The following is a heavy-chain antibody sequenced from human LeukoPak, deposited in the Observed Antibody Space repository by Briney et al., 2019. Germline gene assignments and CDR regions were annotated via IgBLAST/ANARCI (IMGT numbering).Heavy chain of an antibody. CDR3: ARDQSGIVATITFDY. CDR1: GFTFSYYE. D-gene: IGHD5-12*01. CDR2: ISSSGSTI. J-gene: IGHJ4*02. Sequence: GGSLRLSCAASGFTFSYYEMNWVRQAPGKGLEWVSYISSSGSTIYYADSVKGRLTISRDNAKNTLYLQMNSLRAEDTAVYYCARDQSGIVATITFDYWGQGILVTVSS. V-gene: IGHV3-48*03.